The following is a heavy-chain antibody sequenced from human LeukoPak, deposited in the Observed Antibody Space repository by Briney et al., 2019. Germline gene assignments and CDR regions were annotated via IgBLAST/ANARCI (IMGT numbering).Heavy chain of an antibody. CDR1: GYTFTSYG. J-gene: IGHJ4*02. CDR2: IIPIFGTA. Sequence: SVKVSCKASGYTFTSYGISWVRQAPGQGLEWMGGIIPIFGTANYAQKFQGRVTITADESTSTAYMELSSLRSEDTAVYYCARPGGCSGGSCYSTDLDYWGQGTLVTVSS. CDR3: ARPGGCSGGSCYSTDLDY. V-gene: IGHV1-69*13. D-gene: IGHD2-15*01.